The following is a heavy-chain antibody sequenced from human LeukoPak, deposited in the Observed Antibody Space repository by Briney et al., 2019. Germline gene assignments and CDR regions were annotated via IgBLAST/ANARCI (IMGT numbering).Heavy chain of an antibody. CDR2: INWNGGST. CDR3: ARAYYDFWSGYYEKVAHDY. CDR1: GFTFDDYG. J-gene: IGHJ4*02. Sequence: GGSLRLSCAASGFTFDDYGMSWVRQAPGKGLEWVSGINWNGGSTGYADSVKGRFTISRDNAKNSLYLQMNSLRAEDTALYYCARAYYDFWSGYYEKVAHDYWGQGTLVTVSS. D-gene: IGHD3-3*01. V-gene: IGHV3-20*04.